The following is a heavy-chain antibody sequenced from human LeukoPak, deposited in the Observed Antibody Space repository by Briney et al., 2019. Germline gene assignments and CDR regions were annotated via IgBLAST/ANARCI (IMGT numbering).Heavy chain of an antibody. J-gene: IGHJ4*02. CDR3: VKYSGSYGSDYFDY. V-gene: IGHV4-4*07. CDR1: SDSISSHY. CDR2: IYTNGRT. Sequence: PPETLSLTCTVSSDSISSHYWGWIRQPAGKGLEWIGRIYTNGRTNYNPSLRSRLTMSVDTSKNLFSLKLTSVTAADTAVYYCVKYSGSYGSDYFDYWGQGTLVTVSS. D-gene: IGHD1-26*01.